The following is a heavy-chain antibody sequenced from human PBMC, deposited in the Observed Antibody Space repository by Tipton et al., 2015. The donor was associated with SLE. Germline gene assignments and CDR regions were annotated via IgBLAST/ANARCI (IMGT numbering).Heavy chain of an antibody. D-gene: IGHD2-8*01. J-gene: IGHJ4*02. CDR2: IDLGGAT. Sequence: TLSLTCAVYGESLRNYFWTWIRQPPGKGSEWIGAIDLGGATNYNPSLKSRVTISVDTSKNHFSLRLNSVTAADTAVYYCAMRRPQFWCFDYWGQGNLVTVSS. V-gene: IGHV4-34*01. CDR1: GESLRNYF. CDR3: AMRRPQFWCFDY.